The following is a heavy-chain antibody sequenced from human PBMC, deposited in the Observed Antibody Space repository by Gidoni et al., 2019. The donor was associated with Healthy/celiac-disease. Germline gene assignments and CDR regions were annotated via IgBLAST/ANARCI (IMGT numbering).Heavy chain of an antibody. CDR3: SRTVDASFDY. Sequence: QVQLQESGPGLVKPSETLSLTCTVSGGSISSYYWSCIRQPPGKGLEWIGYIYYSGSTNYNPSLKSRVTISGDTSKNQFSLKLSAVTAADTAVYYCSRTVDASFDYWGQGTLVTVSS. J-gene: IGHJ4*02. V-gene: IGHV4-59*01. CDR1: GGSISSYY. CDR2: IYYSGST. D-gene: IGHD5-12*01.